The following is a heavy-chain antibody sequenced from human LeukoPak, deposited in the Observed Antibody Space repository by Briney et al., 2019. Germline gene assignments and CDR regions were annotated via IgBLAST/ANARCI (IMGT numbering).Heavy chain of an antibody. J-gene: IGHJ6*03. CDR2: IYYSGST. V-gene: IGHV4-39*01. CDR1: GGSISSSSRY. CDR3: ARHQSYYYDYYMDV. Sequence: SSETLSLTCTVSGGSISSSSRYWGWTRQPPGKGLEWIGSIYYSGSTYYNPSLKSRVTISVDTSKNQFSLKLTSVTAADTAVYYCARHQSYYYDYYMDVWGKGTTVTISS.